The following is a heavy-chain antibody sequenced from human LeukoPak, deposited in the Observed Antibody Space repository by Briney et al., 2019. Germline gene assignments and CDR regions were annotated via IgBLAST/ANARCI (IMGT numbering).Heavy chain of an antibody. Sequence: SETLSLTCTVSGGSISSSSYYWGWIRQPPGKGLEWIGHIYYSGGTYYNPSLPSLKSRVTISVDTSKNQFSLKLSSVTAADTAVYYCARWVVAAAGDGDSWGFDYWGQGTLVTVSS. J-gene: IGHJ4*02. CDR2: IYYSGGT. D-gene: IGHD6-13*01. V-gene: IGHV4-39*07. CDR1: GGSISSSSYY. CDR3: ARWVVAAAGDGDSWGFDY.